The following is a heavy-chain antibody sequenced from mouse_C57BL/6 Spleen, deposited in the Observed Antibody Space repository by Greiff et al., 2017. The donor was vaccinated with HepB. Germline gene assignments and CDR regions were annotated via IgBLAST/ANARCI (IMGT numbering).Heavy chain of an antibody. J-gene: IGHJ3*01. V-gene: IGHV1-81*01. Sequence: QVQLKQSGAELARPGASVKLSCKASGYTFTSYGISWVKQRTGQGLEWIGEIYPRSGNTYYNEKFKGKATLTADKSSSTAYMELRSLTSEDSAVYFCAREGITTKAWFAYWGQGTLVTVSA. CDR3: AREGITTKAWFAY. CDR1: GYTFTSYG. CDR2: IYPRSGNT. D-gene: IGHD1-1*01.